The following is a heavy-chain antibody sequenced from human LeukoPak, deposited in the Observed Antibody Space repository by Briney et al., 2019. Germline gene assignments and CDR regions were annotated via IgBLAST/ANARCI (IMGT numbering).Heavy chain of an antibody. Sequence: PSETLSLTCTVSGGSIRSYYWSWIRQPPGKGLEWIGSIYYSGSTYYDPSLKSRVTISVDTSKNQFSLKLSSVTAADTAVYYCARLRMVRGVLYYFDYWGQGTLVTVSS. D-gene: IGHD3-10*01. CDR1: GGSIRSYY. CDR2: IYYSGST. CDR3: ARLRMVRGVLYYFDY. V-gene: IGHV4-39*01. J-gene: IGHJ4*02.